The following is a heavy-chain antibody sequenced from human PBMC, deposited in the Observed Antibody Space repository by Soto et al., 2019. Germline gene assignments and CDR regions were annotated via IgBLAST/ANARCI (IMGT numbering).Heavy chain of an antibody. D-gene: IGHD2-8*02. CDR3: AGSVGVTGEQSEY. CDR2: VYYTGST. J-gene: IGHJ4*02. Sequence: SETLSLTCSVSGGSISGSYWSWIRQSPGKGLEWLGYVYYTGSTNYSPSLRSRGSISVDTSKNDFSLRLSSVTAADTAVSFCAGSVGVTGEQSEYWRRRTQVGVSA. V-gene: IGHV4-59*01. CDR1: GGSISGSY.